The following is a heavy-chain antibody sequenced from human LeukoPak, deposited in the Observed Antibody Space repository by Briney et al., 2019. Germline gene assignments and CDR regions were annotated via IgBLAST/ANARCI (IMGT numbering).Heavy chain of an antibody. CDR3: ARAGITMVRGVITNFDY. D-gene: IGHD3-10*01. V-gene: IGHV1-3*03. CDR2: INAGNGNT. CDR1: GGTFSSYT. J-gene: IGHJ4*02. Sequence: GASVKVSCKASGGTFSSYTLNWVRQAPGQGLEWTGWINAGNGNTKYSQEFQGRVTITRDTSASTAYMELSSLRSEDMAVYYCARAGITMVRGVITNFDYWGQGTLVTVSS.